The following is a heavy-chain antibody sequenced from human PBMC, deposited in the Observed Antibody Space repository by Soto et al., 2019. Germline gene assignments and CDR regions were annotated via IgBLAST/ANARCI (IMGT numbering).Heavy chain of an antibody. CDR2: IKQDGGEK. V-gene: IGHV3-7*05. J-gene: IGHJ4*02. CDR3: AIALQYTVYGGADY. D-gene: IGHD2-8*01. Sequence: EVQLVESGGGLVQPGGSLRLSCAASGFTFSSYWMSWVRQAPGKGLEWVANIKQDGGEKYYVDSVKGRFTISRDNAKKSMSLQMNSLRVEDTAVYYCAIALQYTVYGGADYWGQGTLVTVSS. CDR1: GFTFSSYW.